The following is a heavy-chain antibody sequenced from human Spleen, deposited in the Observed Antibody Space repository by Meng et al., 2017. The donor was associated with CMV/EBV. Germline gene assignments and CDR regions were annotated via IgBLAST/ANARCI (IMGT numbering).Heavy chain of an antibody. CDR1: YY. J-gene: IGHJ5*02. V-gene: IGHV1-2*02. CDR2: INPNSGGT. Sequence: YYMHWVRQAHGQGLEWMGWINPNSGGTNYAQKFQGRVTMTRDTSISTAYMELSRLRSDDTAVYYCAREGLGDIVVVPAAIGEGWFDPWGQGTLVTVSS. D-gene: IGHD2-2*02. CDR3: AREGLGDIVVVPAAIGEGWFDP.